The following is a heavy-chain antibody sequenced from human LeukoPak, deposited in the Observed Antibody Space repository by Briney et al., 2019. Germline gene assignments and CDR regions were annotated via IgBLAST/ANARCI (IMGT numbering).Heavy chain of an antibody. CDR2: ISYSGST. CDR3: AKGGSWFDP. V-gene: IGHV4-59*08. J-gene: IGHJ5*02. CDR1: GGSISSYY. D-gene: IGHD3-16*01. Sequence: KPSETLSLTCTVSGGSISSYYWTWIRQPPGKGLEWIGYISYSGSTNYNPSLKSRVTISVDTSKNQVSLKLSSVTAADTAVYYCAKGGSWFDPWGQGTLVTVSS.